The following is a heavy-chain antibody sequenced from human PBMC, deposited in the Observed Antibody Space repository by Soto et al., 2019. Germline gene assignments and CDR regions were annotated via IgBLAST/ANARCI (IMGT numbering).Heavy chain of an antibody. V-gene: IGHV4-34*01. CDR3: ARGYGRNFAY. D-gene: IGHD3-10*01. J-gene: IGHJ4*02. CDR1: GGSFSGYY. CDR2: INHSGST. Sequence: QVQLQQWGAGLLKPSETLSLTCAVYGGSFSGYYWNWIRQPPGKGLEWIGEINHSGSTNYNPSLNSAVTISLDTSNNQFSLKLSSMTAADTAVSYCARGYGRNFAYWGQGPLVTVAS.